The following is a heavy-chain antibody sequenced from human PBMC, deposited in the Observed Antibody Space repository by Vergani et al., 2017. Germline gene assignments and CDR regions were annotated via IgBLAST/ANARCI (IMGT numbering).Heavy chain of an antibody. D-gene: IGHD2-2*01. J-gene: IGHJ3*01. CDR2: INNNGGST. V-gene: IGHV3-23*01. Sequence: QLLESGGGLIQPGGSLRLSCAASGFTFISYAMTWVRQAPGKGLEWVSGINNNGGSTYYADSVKGRFTISRDNSKNTLYLQMTDLRAEDTATYYWAKVCGSTSCPYGGGAFDVWGHGTMVTVSS. CDR3: AKVCGSTSCPYGGGAFDV. CDR1: GFTFISYA.